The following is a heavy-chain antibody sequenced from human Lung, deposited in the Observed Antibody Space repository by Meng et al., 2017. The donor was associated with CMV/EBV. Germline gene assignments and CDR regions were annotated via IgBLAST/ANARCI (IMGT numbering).Heavy chain of an antibody. Sequence: GTFTNYAIPWVRPAPGQRLEWMGTAIPFYRVTNYAPTFQGSVTITADKSTSKGYMELSSLRYDDTAVYFCATTPGGVAVAGDNWFDPWGHGTLVTVSS. CDR3: ATTPGGVAVAGDNWFDP. J-gene: IGHJ5*02. V-gene: IGHV1-69*04. CDR2: AIPFYRVT. D-gene: IGHD6-19*01. CDR1: GTFTNYA.